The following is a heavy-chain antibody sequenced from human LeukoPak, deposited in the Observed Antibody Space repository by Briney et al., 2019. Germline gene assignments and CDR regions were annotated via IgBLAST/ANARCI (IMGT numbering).Heavy chain of an antibody. J-gene: IGHJ6*02. Sequence: GGSLRLSCAASGSTFSSYWMSWVRQAPGKGLEWVANIKQDGSEKYYVDSVKGRFTISRDNAKNSLYLQMNSLRAEDTAVYYCARWGAGCSSTSCYGPQDYYYGMDVWGQGTTVTVSS. CDR3: ARWGAGCSSTSCYGPQDYYYGMDV. CDR1: GSTFSSYW. CDR2: IKQDGSEK. V-gene: IGHV3-7*01. D-gene: IGHD2-2*01.